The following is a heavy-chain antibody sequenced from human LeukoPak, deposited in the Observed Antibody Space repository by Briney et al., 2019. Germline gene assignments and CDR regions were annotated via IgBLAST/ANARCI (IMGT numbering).Heavy chain of an antibody. CDR2: ISYDGSNK. Sequence: GGSLRLSCAASGFTFSSYAIHWVRQAPGKGLEWVTVISYDGSNKYYADSVKGRFTISRDNSKNTLYLQMNSLRAEDTAVYYCARAVDSGWYYDYWGQGTLVTVSS. CDR1: GFTFSSYA. CDR3: ARAVDSGWYYDY. D-gene: IGHD6-19*01. J-gene: IGHJ4*02. V-gene: IGHV3-30*01.